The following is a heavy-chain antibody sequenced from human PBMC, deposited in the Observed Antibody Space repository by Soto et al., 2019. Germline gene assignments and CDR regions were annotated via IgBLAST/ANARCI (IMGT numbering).Heavy chain of an antibody. CDR1: GYTFTSYY. J-gene: IGHJ6*02. D-gene: IGHD6-19*01. V-gene: IGHV1-46*01. Sequence: VASVKVSCKASGYTFTSYYMHWVRQAPGQGLEWMGIINPSGGSTSYAQKFQGRVTMTRDTSTSTVYMELSSLRSEDTAVYYCARDRIAVAGTSDYYYGMDVWGQGTTVTVSS. CDR3: ARDRIAVAGTSDYYYGMDV. CDR2: INPSGGST.